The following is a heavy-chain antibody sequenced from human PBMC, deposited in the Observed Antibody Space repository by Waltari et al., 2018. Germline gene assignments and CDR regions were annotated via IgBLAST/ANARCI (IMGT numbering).Heavy chain of an antibody. Sequence: QVQLQESGPGLVKPSQTLSLTCSVSGDSINNGDYYWTWIRQPAGKGLQWIGRVSSRGPTADHPALESRVTISVDTSRNQFSLNLASVTAADTAVYCCATGWSRHPTGDAFDDWGRGTLVTVSS. CDR1: GDSINNGDYY. V-gene: IGHV4-61*02. D-gene: IGHD2-8*01. CDR2: VSSRGPT. CDR3: ATGWSRHPTGDAFDD. J-gene: IGHJ3*01.